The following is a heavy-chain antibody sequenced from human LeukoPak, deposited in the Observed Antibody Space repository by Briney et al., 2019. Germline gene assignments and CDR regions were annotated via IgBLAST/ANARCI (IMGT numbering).Heavy chain of an antibody. CDR3: ARRRNVDTAMFL. Sequence: SETLSLTCTVYGGSFSGYYWSWIRQPPGKGLEWIGEINHSGSTNCNPSLKSRVTISVDTSKNQFSLKLSSVTAADTAVYYCARRRNVDTAMFLWGQGTLVTVSS. V-gene: IGHV4-34*01. D-gene: IGHD5-18*01. CDR1: GGSFSGYY. J-gene: IGHJ4*02. CDR2: INHSGST.